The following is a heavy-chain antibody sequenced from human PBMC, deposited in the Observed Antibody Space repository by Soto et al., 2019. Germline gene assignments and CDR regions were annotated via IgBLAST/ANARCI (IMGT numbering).Heavy chain of an antibody. V-gene: IGHV3-66*02. CDR1: GFTVSSNY. CDR3: ASLNYYGSGSYYYFDY. D-gene: IGHD3-10*01. CDR2: IYSGGST. J-gene: IGHJ4*02. Sequence: GESLKISCAASGFTVSSNYMSWVRQAPGKGLEWVSVIYSGGSTYYADSVKGRFTISRDNSKNTLYLQMNSLRAEDTAVYYCASLNYYGSGSYYYFDYWGQGTLVTVSS.